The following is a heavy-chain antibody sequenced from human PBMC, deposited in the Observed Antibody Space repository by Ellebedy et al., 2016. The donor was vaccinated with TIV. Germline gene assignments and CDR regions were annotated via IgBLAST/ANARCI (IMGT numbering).Heavy chain of an antibody. CDR1: GFTFDDYA. J-gene: IGHJ4*02. D-gene: IGHD4-17*01. CDR2: ISWNSGSI. V-gene: IGHV3-9*01. Sequence: GGSLRLXCAASGFTFDDYAMHWVRQAPGKGLEWVSGISWNSGSIGYADSVKGRFTISRDNAKNSLYLQMNSLRAEDTALYYCAKDPSASLHGDYGTFFDYWGQGTLVTVSS. CDR3: AKDPSASLHGDYGTFFDY.